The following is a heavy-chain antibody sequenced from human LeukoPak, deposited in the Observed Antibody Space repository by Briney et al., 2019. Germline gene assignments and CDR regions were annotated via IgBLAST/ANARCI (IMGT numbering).Heavy chain of an antibody. V-gene: IGHV3-23*01. Sequence: GGSLRLSCAASGFTPSDYTMHWVRQAPGEGLEWVSGISVSDGSTYYADSVRGRFNMYRDKSNNMLFLQMNSLRAEDTAVYYCAKDRYCSSTNCPYEYWGQETLVAVSS. CDR3: AKDRYCSSTNCPYEY. D-gene: IGHD2-2*01. CDR1: GFTPSDYT. CDR2: ISVSDGST. J-gene: IGHJ4*02.